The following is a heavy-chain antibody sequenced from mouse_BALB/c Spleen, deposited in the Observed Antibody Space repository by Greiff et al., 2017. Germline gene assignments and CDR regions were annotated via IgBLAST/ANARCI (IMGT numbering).Heavy chain of an antibody. J-gene: IGHJ4*01. CDR1: GFTFNTYA. D-gene: IGHD2-14*01. CDR2: IRSKSNNYAT. Sequence: EVQGVESGGGLVQPKGSLKLSCAASGFTFNTYAMHWVCQAPGKGLEWVARIRSKSNNYATYYADSVKDRFTISRDDSQSMLYLQMNNLKTEDTAMYYCVRGGYDRGDYAMDYWGQGTSVTVSS. CDR3: VRGGYDRGDYAMDY. V-gene: IGHV10-3*03.